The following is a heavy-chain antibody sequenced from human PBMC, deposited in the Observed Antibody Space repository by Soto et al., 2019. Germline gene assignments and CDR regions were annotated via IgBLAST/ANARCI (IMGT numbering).Heavy chain of an antibody. V-gene: IGHV1-69*13. CDR1: GGTFSIYA. CDR2: IIPIFGTA. CDR3: ARAVVPAAIPPGYYGMDV. J-gene: IGHJ6*02. D-gene: IGHD2-2*01. Sequence: SVKVSCKASGGTFSIYAISWVRQTPGQGLEWMGGIIPIFGTANYAQKFQGRVTITADESTSTAYMEPSSLRSEDTAVYYCARAVVPAAIPPGYYGMDVWGQGTTVTVSS.